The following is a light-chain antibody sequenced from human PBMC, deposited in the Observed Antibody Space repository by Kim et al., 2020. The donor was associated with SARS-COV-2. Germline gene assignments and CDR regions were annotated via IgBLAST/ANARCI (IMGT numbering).Light chain of an antibody. CDR3: NSRDSSGNHWV. V-gene: IGLV3-19*01. CDR2: GKN. J-gene: IGLJ3*02. CDR1: SLRNYY. Sequence: ALGQTVRITCHGDSLRNYYASWYQQKPGQAPVLVIYGKNNRPSGIPDRFSGSSSGNTASLTITGAQAEDEADYYCNSRDSSGNHWVFGGGTQLTVL.